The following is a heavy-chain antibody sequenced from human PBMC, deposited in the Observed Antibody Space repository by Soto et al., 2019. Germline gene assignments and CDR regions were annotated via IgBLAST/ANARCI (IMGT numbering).Heavy chain of an antibody. CDR3: VCGGNFFVY. Sequence: VQLVESGGGLVQPGGSLRLPCAASGFTFSTYWMTWVRQPPGKGLEWVASINRDGSERYYVDSVRGRFTISRDNAKNSLYLQMNSLRAEDTAVYYCVCGGNFFVYWGQGTLVTVSP. CDR2: INRDGSER. D-gene: IGHD3-16*01. J-gene: IGHJ4*02. CDR1: GFTFSTYW. V-gene: IGHV3-7*01.